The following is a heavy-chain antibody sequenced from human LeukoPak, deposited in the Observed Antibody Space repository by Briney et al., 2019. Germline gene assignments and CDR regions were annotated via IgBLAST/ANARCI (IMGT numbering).Heavy chain of an antibody. Sequence: ASVKVSCKASGYTFTSYGISWVRQAPGQGLEWMGWISAYNGNTNYAQKLQGRVTMTTDTSTSTAYMELRSLRSDDTAVYYCARDIGSYGLDCYYYYGMDVWGQGTTVTVSS. CDR2: ISAYNGNT. CDR3: ARDIGSYGLDCYYYYGMDV. V-gene: IGHV1-18*01. J-gene: IGHJ6*02. CDR1: GYTFTSYG. D-gene: IGHD5-18*01.